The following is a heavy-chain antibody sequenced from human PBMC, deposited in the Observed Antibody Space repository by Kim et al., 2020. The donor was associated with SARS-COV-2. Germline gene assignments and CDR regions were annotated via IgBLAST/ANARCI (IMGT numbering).Heavy chain of an antibody. J-gene: IGHJ4*02. V-gene: IGHV4-39*07. CDR3: ARGTQGAGYYLALDY. CDR1: GGSISSSSYY. D-gene: IGHD3-9*01. CDR2: IYYSGST. Sequence: SETLSLTCTVSGGSISSSSYYWGWIRQPPGKGLEWIGSIYYSGSTYYNPSLKSRVTISVDTSKNQFSLKLSSVTAADTAVYYCARGTQGAGYYLALDYWGQGTLVTVSS.